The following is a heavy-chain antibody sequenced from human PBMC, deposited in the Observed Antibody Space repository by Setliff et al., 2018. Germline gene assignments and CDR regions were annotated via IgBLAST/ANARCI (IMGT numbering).Heavy chain of an antibody. CDR1: GFTLDDYY. CDR2: ISSSGYTV. Sequence: PGGSLRLSCEASGFTLDDYYMTWIRQAPGKGLEWISYISSSGYTVYYANSVKGRFSISRDDALNSLFLEMNSLRVDDTAVYYCARDVFDFRTGQAGPWGQGTLVTVSS. CDR3: ARDVFDFRTGQAGP. V-gene: IGHV3-11*04. J-gene: IGHJ5*02. D-gene: IGHD3-3*01.